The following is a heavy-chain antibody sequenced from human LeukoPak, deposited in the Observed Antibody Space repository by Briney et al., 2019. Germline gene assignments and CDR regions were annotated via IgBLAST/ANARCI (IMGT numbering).Heavy chain of an antibody. D-gene: IGHD1-26*01. V-gene: IGHV4-39*07. J-gene: IGHJ4*02. CDR3: ASRMGGSYSY. CDR1: GDSISNSNYY. CDR2: ISYSGST. Sequence: SETLSLTCTVSGDSISNSNYYWGWIRQPPGKGLEWIGCISYSGSTYYNPSLKSRVTMSVDTSKNQFSLKLSSVTAADTVVYYCASRMGGSYSYWGQGTLVTVSS.